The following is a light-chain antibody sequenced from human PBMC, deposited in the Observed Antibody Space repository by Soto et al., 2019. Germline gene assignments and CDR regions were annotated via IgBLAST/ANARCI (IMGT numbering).Light chain of an antibody. Sequence: ERVMTQSPATLSVSPGEKATLSCRASQTVRNNLAWYQQKAGQAPRLLIYFASTRATGIPARFSGSGSGTEFTLTISTVQSEDFAVYYCQQYNEWPLTFGGGTKVETK. J-gene: IGKJ4*01. CDR3: QQYNEWPLT. V-gene: IGKV3-15*01. CDR1: QTVRNN. CDR2: FAS.